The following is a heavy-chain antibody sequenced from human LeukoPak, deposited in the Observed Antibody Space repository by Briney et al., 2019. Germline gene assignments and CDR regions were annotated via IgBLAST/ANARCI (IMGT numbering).Heavy chain of an antibody. Sequence: GESLKISCKGSGHSFTTYWIGWVRQMPGKGLEWMGIIYPSDSDTKYSPSFQGQVTISADKSISTAYLQWSSLRASDTAMYYCARGGNSNLNWFDPWGQGTLVTVSS. D-gene: IGHD4-23*01. CDR3: ARGGNSNLNWFDP. V-gene: IGHV5-51*01. CDR1: GHSFTTYW. J-gene: IGHJ5*02. CDR2: IYPSDSDT.